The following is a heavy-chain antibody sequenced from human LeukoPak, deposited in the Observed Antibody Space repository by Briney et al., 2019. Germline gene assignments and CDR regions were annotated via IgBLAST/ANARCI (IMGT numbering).Heavy chain of an antibody. V-gene: IGHV4-39*07. Sequence: PSETLSLTCTVSGGSISSDTDYWGWIRQPPGKGLEWIGSVYFSGITYYIPPLKSRLTISVDTSKNQFSLTLSSVTAADTAVYYCARVTQSWMLTRGSFDSWSPGTLVTVSS. CDR1: GGSISSDTDY. J-gene: IGHJ4*02. CDR2: VYFSGIT. D-gene: IGHD2-8*01. CDR3: ARVTQSWMLTRGSFDS.